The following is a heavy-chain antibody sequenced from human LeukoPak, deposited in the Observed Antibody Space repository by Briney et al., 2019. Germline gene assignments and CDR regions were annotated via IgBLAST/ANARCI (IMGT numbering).Heavy chain of an antibody. J-gene: IGHJ4*02. CDR3: ARGSFAGTGGYYASNPFFDY. CDR2: INPSGGDT. CDR1: GYTFTTYY. D-gene: IGHD3-22*01. Sequence: GASVKVSCKASGYTFTTYYIHWVRQAPGRGLEWVGIINPSGGDTKYAQKFQGRVTLIRDTSTSTVSMELSSLRSEDTAVYYCARGSFAGTGGYYASNPFFDYWGQGTLVTVSS. V-gene: IGHV1-46*01.